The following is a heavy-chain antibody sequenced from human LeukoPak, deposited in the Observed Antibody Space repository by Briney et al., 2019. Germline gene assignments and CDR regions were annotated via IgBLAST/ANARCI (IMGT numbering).Heavy chain of an antibody. Sequence: SETLSLTCSVSGYSISSGYHWGWIRQPPGKGLEWIGGIYHSGSTYYNPSLKSRVTISVDTSRNQFSLKLTSVTAADTAVYYCARRNNGYDYLDYWGQGTLVTVSS. CDR3: ARRNNGYDYLDY. CDR1: GYSISSGYH. D-gene: IGHD5-12*01. CDR2: IYHSGST. V-gene: IGHV4-38-2*02. J-gene: IGHJ4*02.